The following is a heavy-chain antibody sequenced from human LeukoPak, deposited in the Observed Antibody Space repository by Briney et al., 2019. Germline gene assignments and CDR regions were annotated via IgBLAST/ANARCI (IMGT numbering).Heavy chain of an antibody. CDR3: AKDRYYGSGSPPAA. V-gene: IGHV3-30*02. CDR2: IRYDGSNK. CDR1: GFTFSSHD. Sequence: GGSVRLSCAASGFTFSSHDMHWVRQAPGKGLEWVAFIRYDGSNKYYADSVKGRFTISRDNSKNTLYLQMNSLRAEDTAVYYCAKDRYYGSGSPPAAWGQGTMVTVSS. D-gene: IGHD3-10*01. J-gene: IGHJ3*01.